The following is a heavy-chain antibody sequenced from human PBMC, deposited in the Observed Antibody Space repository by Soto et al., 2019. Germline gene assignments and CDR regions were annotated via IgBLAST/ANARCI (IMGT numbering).Heavy chain of an antibody. CDR3: ARDGVYYDSSGYPRRVYWYFDL. CDR1: GFTFSSYW. Sequence: GGSLRLSCAASGFTFSSYWMSWVRQAPGKGLEWVANIKQDGSEKYYVDSVKGRFTISRDNAKNSLYLQMNSLRAEDTAVYYCARDGVYYDSSGYPRRVYWYFDLWGRGTLVTVSS. CDR2: IKQDGSEK. D-gene: IGHD3-22*01. J-gene: IGHJ2*01. V-gene: IGHV3-7*01.